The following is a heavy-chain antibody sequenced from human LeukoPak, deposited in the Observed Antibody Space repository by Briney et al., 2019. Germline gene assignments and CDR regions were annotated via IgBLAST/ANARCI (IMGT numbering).Heavy chain of an antibody. V-gene: IGHV1-2*02. CDR1: GYTFTGYY. CDR3: ARDLTSSGRNLDYMDV. Sequence: GASVKVSCKASGYTFTGYYMHWVRQAPGQGLEWMGWINPNRGGTNYAQKFQGRVTMTRDTSISTAYMELSRLRSDDTAVYYCARDLTSSGRNLDYMDVWGKGTTVTISS. CDR2: INPNRGGT. J-gene: IGHJ6*03. D-gene: IGHD3-10*01.